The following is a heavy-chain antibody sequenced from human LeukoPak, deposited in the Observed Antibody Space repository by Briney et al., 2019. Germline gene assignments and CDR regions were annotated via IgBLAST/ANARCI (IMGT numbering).Heavy chain of an antibody. CDR3: AGGSYPGAFDI. Sequence: SETLSLTCTVSGGSISSYYWSWIRQPPGKGLEWIGYIHYSGSTNYNPSLKSRVTISVDTSKNQFSLKLSSVTAADTAVYYCAGGSYPGAFDIWGQGTMVTVSS. V-gene: IGHV4-59*01. D-gene: IGHD1-26*01. CDR2: IHYSGST. J-gene: IGHJ3*02. CDR1: GGSISSYY.